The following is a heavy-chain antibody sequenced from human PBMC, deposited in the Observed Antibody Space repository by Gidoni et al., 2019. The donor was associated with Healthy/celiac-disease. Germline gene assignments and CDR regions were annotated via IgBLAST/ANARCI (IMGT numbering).Heavy chain of an antibody. CDR3: ATSYYYDSSGYYEDAFDI. Sequence: EVQLLESGGGLVQPGGSLRLSCAASGFTFSSYAMSWVRQAPGKGLEWVSAISGSGGSTHYADSVKGRFTISRDNSKNTLYLQMNSLRAEDTAVYYCATSYYYDSSGYYEDAFDIWGQGTMVTVSS. CDR1: GFTFSSYA. J-gene: IGHJ3*02. V-gene: IGHV3-23*01. D-gene: IGHD3-22*01. CDR2: ISGSGGST.